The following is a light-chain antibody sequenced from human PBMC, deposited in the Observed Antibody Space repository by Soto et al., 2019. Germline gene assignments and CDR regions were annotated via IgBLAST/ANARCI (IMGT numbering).Light chain of an antibody. CDR3: CSYTTSNTRQIV. CDR2: DVS. V-gene: IGLV2-14*01. Sequence: QSVLTQPASVSGSPGQSITISCTGTSSDVGGYNYVSWYQQHPGKAPKFMIYDVSNRPSRVSNRFSGSKPGNTASLTISGLQAEDEADYYCCSYTTSNTRQIVFGTGTKVTVL. CDR1: SSDVGGYNY. J-gene: IGLJ1*01.